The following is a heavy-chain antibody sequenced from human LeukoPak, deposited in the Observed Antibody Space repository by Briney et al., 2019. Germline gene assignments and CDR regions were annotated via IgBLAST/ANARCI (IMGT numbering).Heavy chain of an antibody. V-gene: IGHV4-39*01. Sequence: PSETLSLTCTVSGGSISSSYYWGWIRQPPGKGLDWIGRIYYGGSTYYNPSLRSRVTTSVDTSKNQFSLKLTSVTAADTAVYYCARHGNHYYGSGGFDYWGQGTLVTVSS. CDR3: ARHGNHYYGSGGFDY. CDR1: GGSISSSYY. J-gene: IGHJ4*02. D-gene: IGHD3-10*01. CDR2: IYYGGST.